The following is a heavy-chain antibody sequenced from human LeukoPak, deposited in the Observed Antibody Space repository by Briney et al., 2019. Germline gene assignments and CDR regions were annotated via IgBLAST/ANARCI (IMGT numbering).Heavy chain of an antibody. CDR2: INSDGSST. Sequence: GGCLRLSCAASGFTFSSYWMHWARQAPGKGLVWVSRINSDGSSTSYADTVKGRFTISRDNAKNTLYLQMNSLRAEDTAVYYCARGIGGYGDYYFGYWGQGTLVTVSS. CDR1: GFTFSSYW. J-gene: IGHJ4*02. D-gene: IGHD4-17*01. CDR3: ARGIGGYGDYYFGY. V-gene: IGHV3-74*01.